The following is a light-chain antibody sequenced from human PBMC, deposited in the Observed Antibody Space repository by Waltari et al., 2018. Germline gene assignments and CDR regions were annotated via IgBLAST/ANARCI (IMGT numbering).Light chain of an antibody. J-gene: IGLJ2*01. CDR2: EVS. Sequence: QSALTQPASVSGSPGPSITISCTGTNSDVGKYKLVSWYQQHPGKAPKRMIYEVSKRPSGISYRFSGSKSGDTASLTISGLQAEDEAEYYCCSYTGGSIPVIFGGGTKLTVL. CDR3: CSYTGGSIPVI. V-gene: IGLV2-23*02. CDR1: NSDVGKYKL.